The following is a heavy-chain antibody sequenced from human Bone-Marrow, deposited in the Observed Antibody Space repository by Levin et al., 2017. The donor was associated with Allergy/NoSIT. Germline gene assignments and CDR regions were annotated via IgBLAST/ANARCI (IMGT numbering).Heavy chain of an antibody. CDR3: TTGADYTWFDP. Sequence: GGSLRLSCEVSGFTFSHAWMAWVRQAPGKGLEWVGRIKSKSDGGTTDFAAPVKGRFAISRDDSKNMMYLHMNSLKTEDTGVYYCTTGADYTWFDPWGQGTLVIVSP. CDR2: IKSKSDGGTT. D-gene: IGHD2-21*02. J-gene: IGHJ5*02. V-gene: IGHV3-15*01. CDR1: GFTFSHAW.